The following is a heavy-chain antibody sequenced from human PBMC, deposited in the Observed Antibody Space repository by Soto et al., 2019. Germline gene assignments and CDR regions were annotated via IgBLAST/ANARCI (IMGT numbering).Heavy chain of an antibody. V-gene: IGHV3-23*01. J-gene: IGHJ5*02. D-gene: IGHD1-26*01. CDR2: ISGSGFKK. CDR1: GFIFENFG. CDR3: AKNQGVELVPLATVDWFDP. Sequence: EVVLLESGGGLEQPGGSLRLSCAASGFIFENFGMSWVRQAPGKWLEWISSISGSGFKKYYADSVKGRFTIYRDNSKSTVYLELNNLSAEDTAVYHCAKNQGVELVPLATVDWFDPWGQGSVVTVSS.